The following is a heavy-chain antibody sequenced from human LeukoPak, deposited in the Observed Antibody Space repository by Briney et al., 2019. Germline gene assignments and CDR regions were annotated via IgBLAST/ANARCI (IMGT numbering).Heavy chain of an antibody. V-gene: IGHV3-74*01. CDR3: IRTLIVATSPYMDV. CDR1: GFTFSSYR. CDR2: VNSDGTGT. Sequence: GGSLRLSCAASGFTFSSYRRHWVRQAPGKGLVWVSRVNSDGTGTTYADSVEGRFTISRDNAQNTVYLHMRSLRAEDTAIYYCIRTLIVATSPYMDVWGKGTTVTVSS. J-gene: IGHJ6*03. D-gene: IGHD5-12*01.